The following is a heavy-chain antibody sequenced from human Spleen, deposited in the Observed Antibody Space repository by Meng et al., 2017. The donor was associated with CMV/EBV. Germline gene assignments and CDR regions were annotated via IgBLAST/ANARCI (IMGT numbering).Heavy chain of an antibody. J-gene: IGHJ6*02. Sequence: GSLRLSCTVSGGSMISYYWTWIRQPPGKGLEWVGYVDHSGSTSYNPSLKSRVTISLVTSENQFSLQVTSVTAADTAMYYCARMTPHQSYYGLDVWGLGATVTVS. CDR2: VDHSGST. D-gene: IGHD2-15*01. CDR3: ARMTPHQSYYGLDV. V-gene: IGHV4-59*01. CDR1: GGSMISYY.